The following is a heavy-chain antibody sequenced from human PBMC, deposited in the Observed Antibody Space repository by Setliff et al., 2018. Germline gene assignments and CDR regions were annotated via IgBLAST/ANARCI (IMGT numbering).Heavy chain of an antibody. CDR2: IKQDGSDK. J-gene: IGHJ3*01. Sequence: HPGGSLRLSCAASGFSFSSFWMNWVRQAPGKGLEWVANIKQDGSDKYYVDSVKGRFTISRDNSKNSVYLQMNSLRVEDTAVYYCARPRSRTIIGENDPFDLWGQGTLVTVSS. CDR3: ARPRSRTIIGENDPFDL. D-gene: IGHD3-9*01. V-gene: IGHV3-7*01. CDR1: GFSFSSFW.